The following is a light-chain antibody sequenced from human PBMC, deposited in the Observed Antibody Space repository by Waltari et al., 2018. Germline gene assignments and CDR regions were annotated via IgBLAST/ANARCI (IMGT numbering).Light chain of an antibody. V-gene: IGKV1-5*03. CDR2: KAS. J-gene: IGKJ2*01. CDR1: QRISTW. Sequence: DIQMTQSPSSLPASVGDRATTNCRARQRISTWLAWFQLKPGKAPKLLIYKASNLERGVPSRFSGSGSGTEFTLTIGSLLPEDFASYYCQQYSSDSHSFGQGTRLEI. CDR3: QQYSSDSHS.